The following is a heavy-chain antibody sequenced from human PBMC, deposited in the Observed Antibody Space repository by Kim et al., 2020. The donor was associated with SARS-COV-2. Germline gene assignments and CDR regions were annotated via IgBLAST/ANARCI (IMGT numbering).Heavy chain of an antibody. D-gene: IGHD4-17*01. CDR3: ARITVTTGLDFFDI. V-gene: IGHV3-21*01. CDR2: ISSSSSYI. Sequence: GGSLRLSCAASGFTFSTYSMNWVRQAPGKGLEWVSSISSSSSYIYYADSVKGRFTISRDNAKNSLFLQMNSLRAEDTAVYYCARITVTTGLDFFDIWGQGTMVTVSS. CDR1: GFTFSTYS. J-gene: IGHJ3*02.